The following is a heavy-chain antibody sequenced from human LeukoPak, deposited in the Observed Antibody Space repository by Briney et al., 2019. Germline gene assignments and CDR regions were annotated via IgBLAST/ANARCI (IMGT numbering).Heavy chain of an antibody. D-gene: IGHD3-22*01. CDR1: GFTVSSNY. V-gene: IGHV3-53*04. Sequence: GGSLRLSCAASGFTVSSNYMSWVRQAPGKGLEWVSVIYSGGSTYYADSVKGRFTISRHNSKNTLYIQMNSLRAEDTAVHYCARAHRYYYDSSGYSLDPWGQGTLVTVSS. CDR2: IYSGGST. J-gene: IGHJ5*02. CDR3: ARAHRYYYDSSGYSLDP.